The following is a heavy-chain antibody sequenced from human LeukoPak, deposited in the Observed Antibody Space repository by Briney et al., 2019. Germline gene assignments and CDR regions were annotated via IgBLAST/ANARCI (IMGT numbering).Heavy chain of an antibody. CDR1: GFTVSNNY. J-gene: IGHJ4*02. D-gene: IGHD5-18*01. CDR3: ARDEVGAGNTYVKFDY. Sequence: GKSLRLSCAASGFTVSNNYMSWVRQAPGKGLEWVSVIYSDGRTYYADSVQGRFTISRDNSKNTLYLQMNSLRAEDTAVYYCARDEVGAGNTYVKFDYWGQGTLVTVSS. V-gene: IGHV3-66*01. CDR2: IYSDGRT.